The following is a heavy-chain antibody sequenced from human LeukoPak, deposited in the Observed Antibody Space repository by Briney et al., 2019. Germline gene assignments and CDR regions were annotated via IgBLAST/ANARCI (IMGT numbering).Heavy chain of an antibody. CDR3: ARFHILTDNSQVFDI. CDR2: IYYSGST. D-gene: IGHD3-9*01. J-gene: IGHJ3*02. Sequence: PSETLSLTCTVSGASISSYYWSWIRQPPGKGLEWIGFIYYSGSTNYSPSLRSRVTISVDTSKNQFSLNLSSVTAADTAVYYCARFHILTDNSQVFDIWGQGTMVTVSS. CDR1: GASISSYY. V-gene: IGHV4-59*08.